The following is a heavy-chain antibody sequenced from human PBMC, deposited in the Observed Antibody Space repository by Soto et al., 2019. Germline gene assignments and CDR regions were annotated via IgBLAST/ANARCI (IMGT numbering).Heavy chain of an antibody. D-gene: IGHD3-9*01. CDR3: ARLPYPDYDILTGTDY. CDR2: IIPIFGTA. J-gene: IGHJ4*01. V-gene: IGHV1-69*01. CDR1: GGTFSSYA. Sequence: QVQLVQSGAEVKKPGSSVKVSCKASGGTFSSYAISWVRQSPGQGLEWMGGIIPIFGTANYAQKFQARVTITADESTSTADMEVSSLRSEYTAVYYCARLPYPDYDILTGTDYGGQGTQVTVSS.